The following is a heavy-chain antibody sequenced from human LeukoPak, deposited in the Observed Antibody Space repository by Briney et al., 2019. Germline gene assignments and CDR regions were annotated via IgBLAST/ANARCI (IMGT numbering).Heavy chain of an antibody. D-gene: IGHD5-18*01. CDR3: ARGPPPDTDYYYYYGMDV. V-gene: IGHV3-53*01. Sequence: PGGSLRLSCAASGFTVSSNYISWVRQAPGEGLEWVSVIYSGGNTYYADSVKGRFTISRDNSKNTLYLQMNSLRAEDTAVYYCARGPPPDTDYYYYYGMDVWGQGTTVTVSS. CDR2: IYSGGNT. J-gene: IGHJ6*02. CDR1: GFTVSSNY.